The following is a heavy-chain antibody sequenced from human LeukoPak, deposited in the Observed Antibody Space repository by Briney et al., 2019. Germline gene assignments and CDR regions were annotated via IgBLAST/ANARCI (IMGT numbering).Heavy chain of an antibody. J-gene: IGHJ5*02. V-gene: IGHV1-2*02. CDR1: GYTFTGYY. CDR3: AKDQNTGYANNWFDP. D-gene: IGHD5-12*01. CDR2: INPNSGGT. Sequence: GAAVKVSCMASGYTFTGYYMHWVRQPPGQGLEWMGWINPNSGGTNYAQKFQGRVTMTRDTSISTAYMQLSRLRSDDTAIYYCAKDQNTGYANNWFDPWGQGTLVTVSS.